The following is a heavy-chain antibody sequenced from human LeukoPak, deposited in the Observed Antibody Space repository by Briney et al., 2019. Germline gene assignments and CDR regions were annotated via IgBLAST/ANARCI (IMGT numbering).Heavy chain of an antibody. V-gene: IGHV3-11*01. D-gene: IGHD6-13*01. CDR2: ISRLGDTI. CDR3: AKGSSSWYGVNFDY. CDR1: GFTFTDYF. Sequence: GGSLRLSCAASGFTFTDYFLGWIRQAPGKGLDWVSHISRLGDTIEYADSVKGRFTISRDNAKNSLYLQMNSLRAEDTALYYCAKGSSSWYGVNFDYWGQGTLVTVSS. J-gene: IGHJ4*02.